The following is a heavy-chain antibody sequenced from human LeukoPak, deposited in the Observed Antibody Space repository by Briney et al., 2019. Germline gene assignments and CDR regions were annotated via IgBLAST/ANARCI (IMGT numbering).Heavy chain of an antibody. CDR1: GGSISSSSYY. V-gene: IGHV4-39*01. CDR3: ARFTYYYDSSGYAIDY. CDR2: IYYSGST. D-gene: IGHD3-22*01. J-gene: IGHJ4*02. Sequence: ASETLSLTCTVSGGSISSSSYYWGWIRQPPGKGLEWIGSIYYSGSTYCNPSLKSRVTISVDTSKNQFSLKLSSVTAADTAVYYCARFTYYYDSSGYAIDYWGQGTLVTVSS.